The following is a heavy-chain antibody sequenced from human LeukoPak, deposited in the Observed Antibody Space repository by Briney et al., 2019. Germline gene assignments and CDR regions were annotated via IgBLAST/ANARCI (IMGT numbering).Heavy chain of an antibody. CDR1: GYTFTGYY. V-gene: IGHV1-2*02. CDR3: ARYDILTGFGGY. CDR2: INPNSGGT. Sequence: ASVKVSCKASGYTFTGYYMHWVRHAPGQGLEWMGWINPNSGGTNYAQKFQGRVTMTRDTSISTAYMELSRLRSDDTAVYYCARYDILTGFGGYWGQGTLVTVSS. D-gene: IGHD3-9*01. J-gene: IGHJ4*02.